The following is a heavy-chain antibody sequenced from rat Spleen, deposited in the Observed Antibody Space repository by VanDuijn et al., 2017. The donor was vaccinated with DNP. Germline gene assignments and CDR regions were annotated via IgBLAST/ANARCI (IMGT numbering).Heavy chain of an antibody. D-gene: IGHD1-11*01. CDR1: GYSITGDY. CDR2: ISYSGRT. V-gene: IGHV3-1*01. J-gene: IGHJ2*01. CDR3: ARWRIGPHYFDY. Sequence: EVQLQESGPGLVKPSQSLFLTCSVTGYSITGDYWGWIRKFPGNKMEWIGHISYSGRTTYNPSLKSRISISRDTSKNQFFLQLNSVSTDDTATYYCARWRIGPHYFDYWGQGVMVTVSS.